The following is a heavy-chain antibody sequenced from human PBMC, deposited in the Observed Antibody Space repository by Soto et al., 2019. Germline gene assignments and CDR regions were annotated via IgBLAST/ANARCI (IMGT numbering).Heavy chain of an antibody. CDR2: ISAYNGNT. CDR3: ARDFGLSVGYYDSKGAPASY. D-gene: IGHD3-22*01. J-gene: IGHJ4*02. CDR1: GYTFTSYG. V-gene: IGHV1-18*04. Sequence: GASVKVSCKASGYTFTSYGISWVRQAPGQGLEWMGWISAYNGNTNYAQKLQGRVTMTTDTSTSTAYMELRSLRSDDTAVYYCARDFGLSVGYYDSKGAPASYWGQGTLVTVSS.